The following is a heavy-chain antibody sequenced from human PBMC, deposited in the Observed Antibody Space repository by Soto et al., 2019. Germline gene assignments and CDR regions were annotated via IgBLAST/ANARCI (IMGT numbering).Heavy chain of an antibody. D-gene: IGHD3-9*01. CDR2: IVVGSGNT. CDR1: GFTFTSSA. CDR3: AFPLRPLTGYPYYYYYYGMDV. V-gene: IGHV1-58*01. Sequence: GASVKVSCKASGFTFTSSAVQWVRQARGQRLEWIGWIVVGSGNTNYAQKYQERVTITRDMSTSTAYMELSNLRSEDTAVYYCAFPLRPLTGYPYYYYYYGMDVWGQGTTVTVSS. J-gene: IGHJ6*02.